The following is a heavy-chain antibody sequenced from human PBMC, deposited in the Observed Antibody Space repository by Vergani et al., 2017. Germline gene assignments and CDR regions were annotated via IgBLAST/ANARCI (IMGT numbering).Heavy chain of an antibody. V-gene: IGHV4-4*03. CDR1: GDSFRSNKW. CDR3: ARDPKSYCSGGSCFSVWCAFDI. D-gene: IGHD2-15*01. CDR2: ISHSGST. J-gene: IGHJ3*02. Sequence: QVQLQESGPGLVKPPGTLSLTCAVSGDSFRSNKWWTWVRQSPGKTLEWIGEISHSGSTNYNPSLKGRVTLSLDTSKNQFSLRLSSVTVADTAVYYCARDPKSYCSGGSCFSVWCAFDIWGRGTTVTVSS.